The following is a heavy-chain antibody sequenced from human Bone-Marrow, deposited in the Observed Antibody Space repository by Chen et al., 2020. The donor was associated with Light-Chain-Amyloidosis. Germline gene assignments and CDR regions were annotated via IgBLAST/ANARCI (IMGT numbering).Heavy chain of an antibody. CDR3: GRDRGADFGDYGGGWFGP. D-gene: IGHD4-17*01. CDR2: FYHTGIT. CDR1: GGPITSDDNY. Sequence: QMHLHESGPGLVKPSEPLSLTCSLSGGPITSDDNYWAWIRQPPGKGLEWIGSFYHTGITYYIPTLRSRVTISLDTSKKQISLNRTAVTAADTAVYYCGRDRGADFGDYGGGWFGPWGQGALVSVSS. V-gene: IGHV4-39*07. J-gene: IGHJ5*02.